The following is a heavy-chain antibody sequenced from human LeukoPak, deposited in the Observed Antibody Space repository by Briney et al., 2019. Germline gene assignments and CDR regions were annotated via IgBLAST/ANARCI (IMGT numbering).Heavy chain of an antibody. J-gene: IGHJ3*02. CDR3: ASYTIFGVVNTSIEAFDI. D-gene: IGHD3-3*01. CDR1: GGSISSGSCY. V-gene: IGHV4-61*02. Sequence: SQTLSLTCTVSGGSISSGSCYWSWIRQPAGKGLEWIGRIYTSGSTNYNPSLKSRVTISVDTSKNQFSLKLSSVTAADTAVYYCASYTIFGVVNTSIEAFDIWGQGTMVTVSS. CDR2: IYTSGST.